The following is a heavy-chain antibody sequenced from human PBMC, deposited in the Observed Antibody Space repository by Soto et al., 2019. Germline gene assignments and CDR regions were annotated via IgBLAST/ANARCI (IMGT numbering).Heavy chain of an antibody. Sequence: SERLSLACCVSGYSITIYKWWTCVRQPPGKGLEWIGEIYDSGNTRDNPSLNSRVTISKDTSKNELALKLNSVTVADTAVYYCATFQPREDYCAMDIWGQGTTVTVSS. J-gene: IGHJ6*02. CDR1: GYSITIYKW. CDR3: ATFQPREDYCAMDI. CDR2: IYDSGNT. V-gene: IGHV4-4*02.